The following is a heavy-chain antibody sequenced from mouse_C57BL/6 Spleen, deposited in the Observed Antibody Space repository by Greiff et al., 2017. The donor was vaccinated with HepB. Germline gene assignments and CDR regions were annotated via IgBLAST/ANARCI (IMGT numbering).Heavy chain of an antibody. CDR2: IDPSDSET. J-gene: IGHJ2*01. D-gene: IGHD1-1*01. V-gene: IGHV1-52*01. CDR3: ARLFDYGSSYDNYFDD. Sequence: VQLQQPGAELVRPGSSVKLSCKASGYTFTSYWMHWVKQRPIQGLEWIGNIDPSDSETHYNQKFKDKATLTVDKSSSTAYMQLSSLTSEDSAVYYCARLFDYGSSYDNYFDDWGHGPTLTVSS. CDR1: GYTFTSYW.